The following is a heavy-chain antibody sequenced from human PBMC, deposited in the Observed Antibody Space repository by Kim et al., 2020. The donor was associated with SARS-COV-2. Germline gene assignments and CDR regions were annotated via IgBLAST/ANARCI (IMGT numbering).Heavy chain of an antibody. D-gene: IGHD3-10*01. Sequence: GGSLRLSCAASGFTFSSYAMHWVRQAPGKGLEWVAVISYDGSNKYYADSVKGRFTISRDNSKNTLYLQMNSLRAEDTAVYYCSRDRGYGSGTYPGDYWGQGTLVTVSS. J-gene: IGHJ4*02. CDR1: GFTFSSYA. V-gene: IGHV3-30*04. CDR3: SRDRGYGSGTYPGDY. CDR2: ISYDGSNK.